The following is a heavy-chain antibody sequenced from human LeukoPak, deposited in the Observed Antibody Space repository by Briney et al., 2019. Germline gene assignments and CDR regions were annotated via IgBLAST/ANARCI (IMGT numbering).Heavy chain of an antibody. D-gene: IGHD5-24*01. CDR2: ISYDGSNK. CDR3: AKDGPRDGYNPAAEYFQH. Sequence: GGSLRLSCAASGFTFSSYAMHWVRQAPGKGLEWVAVISYDGSNKYYADSVKGRFTISRDNSKNTLYLQMNSLRAEDTAVYYCAKDGPRDGYNPAAEYFQHWGQGTLVTVSS. V-gene: IGHV3-30*04. CDR1: GFTFSSYA. J-gene: IGHJ1*01.